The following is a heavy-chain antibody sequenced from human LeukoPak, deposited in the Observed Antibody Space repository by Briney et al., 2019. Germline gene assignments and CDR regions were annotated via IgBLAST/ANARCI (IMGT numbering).Heavy chain of an antibody. D-gene: IGHD6-25*01. CDR3: AKDSYSSCYSFDY. CDR1: GFTISSYA. Sequence: GGSLRLSCAASGFTISSYAMSWVRQAPGKGLEWVSAISGSGGSTFYADSVKGRCTISRDNSKNTLYLQMNSLRAEDTAVYYCAKDSYSSCYSFDYWGQGTLVTVSS. J-gene: IGHJ4*02. V-gene: IGHV3-23*01. CDR2: ISGSGGST.